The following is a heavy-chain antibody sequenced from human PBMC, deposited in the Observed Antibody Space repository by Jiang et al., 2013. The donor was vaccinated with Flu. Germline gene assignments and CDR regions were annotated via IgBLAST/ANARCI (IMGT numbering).Heavy chain of an antibody. CDR3: ARDRYGDLTPGNYYYGMDV. CDR2: IYYSGST. D-gene: IGHD4-17*01. CDR1: GGSISSYY. Sequence: GLVKPSETLSLTCTVSGGSISSYYWSWIRQPPGKGLEWIGYIYYSGSTNYNPSLKSRVTISVDTSKNQFSLKLSSVTAADTAVYYCARDRYGDLTPGNYYYGMDVWGQGTTVTVSS. J-gene: IGHJ6*02. V-gene: IGHV4-59*01.